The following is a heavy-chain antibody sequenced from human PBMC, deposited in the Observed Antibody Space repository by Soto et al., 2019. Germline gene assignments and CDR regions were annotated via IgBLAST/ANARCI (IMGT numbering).Heavy chain of an antibody. Sequence: GGSLRLSCAASGFTVSSKYMSWVRQAPGKGLEWVSLINRGGSISYADSVKGRFTISRDNSENTLYLQMSTLGVEDTAVYYCASPVECSTTSCIRWGQGTLVTVSS. V-gene: IGHV3-66*01. CDR2: INRGGSI. J-gene: IGHJ4*02. D-gene: IGHD2-2*01. CDR1: GFTVSSKY. CDR3: ASPVECSTTSCIR.